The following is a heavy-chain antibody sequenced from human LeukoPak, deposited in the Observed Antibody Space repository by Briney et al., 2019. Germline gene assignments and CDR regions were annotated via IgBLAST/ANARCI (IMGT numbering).Heavy chain of an antibody. D-gene: IGHD3-3*01. CDR2: ISSSGSTI. J-gene: IGHJ3*02. CDR3: AREDHTIFGVVNAFDI. V-gene: IGHV3-11*04. Sequence: GGSLRLSCAASGFTFSDYYMSWIRQAPGKGLEWVSYISSSGSTIYYADSVKGRFTISRDNAKNSLYLQMNSLRAEDTAVYYCAREDHTIFGVVNAFDIWGQGTMVTVSS. CDR1: GFTFSDYY.